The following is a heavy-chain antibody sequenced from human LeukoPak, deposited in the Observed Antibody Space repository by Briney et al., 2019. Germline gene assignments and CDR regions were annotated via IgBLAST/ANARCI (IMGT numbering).Heavy chain of an antibody. J-gene: IGHJ4*02. CDR1: GFTISDHY. Sequence: GGSLRLSCVASGFTISDHYMNWVRQAPGKGLEWVSYISSSSSTIYYADSVKGRFTISRDNAKNSLYLQMNSLRDEDTAVYYCARSNSGYDRWGQGTLVTVSS. V-gene: IGHV3-11*04. CDR2: ISSSSSTI. D-gene: IGHD5-12*01. CDR3: ARSNSGYDR.